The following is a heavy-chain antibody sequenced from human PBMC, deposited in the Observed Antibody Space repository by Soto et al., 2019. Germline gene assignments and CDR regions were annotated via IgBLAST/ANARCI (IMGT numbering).Heavy chain of an antibody. D-gene: IGHD6-13*01. CDR3: ATIQAHLDGIAAAGTLDY. CDR1: GYTLTELS. J-gene: IGHJ4*02. CDR2: FDPEDGET. Sequence: ASVKVSCKVSGYTLTELSMHWLRQAPGKGLEWMGGFDPEDGETIYAQKFQGRVTMTEDTSTDTAYMELSSLRSEDTAVYYCATIQAHLDGIAAAGTLDYWGQGTLVTVSS. V-gene: IGHV1-24*01.